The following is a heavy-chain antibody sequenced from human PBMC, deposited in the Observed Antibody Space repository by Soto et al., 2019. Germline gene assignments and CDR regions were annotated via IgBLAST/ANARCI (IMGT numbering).Heavy chain of an antibody. CDR2: INHSGST. CDR1: GGSFSGYY. D-gene: IGHD1-26*01. J-gene: IGHJ4*02. CDR3: AKRHMVGLADYFDY. Sequence: SETLSLTCAVYGGSFSGYYWSWIRQPPGKGLEWIGEINHSGSTNYNPSLKSRVTISVDTSKNQFSLKLSSVTAEDTAIYYCAKRHMVGLADYFDYWGQGTLVTVSS. V-gene: IGHV4-34*01.